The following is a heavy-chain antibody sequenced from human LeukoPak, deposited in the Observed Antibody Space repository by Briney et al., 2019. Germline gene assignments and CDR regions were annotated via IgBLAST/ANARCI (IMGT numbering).Heavy chain of an antibody. J-gene: IGHJ4*02. V-gene: IGHV4-61*02. CDR1: GGSISSGSYY. CDR2: IYTSGST. D-gene: IGHD6-13*01. Sequence: SETLSLTCTVSGGSISSGSYYWSWIRQPAGKGLEWIGRIYTSGSTNYNPSPKSRVTISVDTSKNQFSLKLSSVTAADTAVYFCARGGFNIAGAGTAFDYWGQGTLVTVSS. CDR3: ARGGFNIAGAGTAFDY.